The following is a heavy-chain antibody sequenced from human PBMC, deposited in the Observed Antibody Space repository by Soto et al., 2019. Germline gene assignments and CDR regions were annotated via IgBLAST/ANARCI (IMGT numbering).Heavy chain of an antibody. D-gene: IGHD3-10*01. Sequence: QVQLQQWGAGLLKPSETLSLTCAVSGESFSDYFWSWIRQPPGKGLEWIGEIDQTGRTNYNPSLKSRVIMSVDTSKNQFSLHLSSVTAADTAMYYCARGVGSGRDYGLDVWGQGTTVTVS. V-gene: IGHV4-34*01. J-gene: IGHJ6*02. CDR3: ARGVGSGRDYGLDV. CDR2: IDQTGRT. CDR1: GESFSDYF.